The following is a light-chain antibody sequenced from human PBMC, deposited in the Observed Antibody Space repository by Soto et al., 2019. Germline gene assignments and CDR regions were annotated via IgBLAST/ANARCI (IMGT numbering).Light chain of an antibody. CDR2: DAS. J-gene: IGKJ5*01. Sequence: DIQMTQSPSTLSASVGDRVTITCRASEIITNRLAWYQQKPGKAPKVLIYDASNLESGVPSRFSGSGSGTEFTLTISSLQPDDFATYYCQQYGNSPITFGQGTRLEIK. CDR1: EIITNR. CDR3: QQYGNSPIT. V-gene: IGKV1-5*01.